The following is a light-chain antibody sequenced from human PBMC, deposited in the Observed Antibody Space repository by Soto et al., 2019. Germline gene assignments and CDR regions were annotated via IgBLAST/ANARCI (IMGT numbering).Light chain of an antibody. CDR1: QSIRSN. Sequence: EVLVTQSPGTLSVSPGERATLSCRASQSIRSNLAWYQQKPGQAPRLLIYGASTRATGIPARFSGSGSGTEFTLIISSLQSEDSAVYYCQQYNSWLWTFGQGTKVDIK. J-gene: IGKJ1*01. CDR3: QQYNSWLWT. CDR2: GAS. V-gene: IGKV3-15*01.